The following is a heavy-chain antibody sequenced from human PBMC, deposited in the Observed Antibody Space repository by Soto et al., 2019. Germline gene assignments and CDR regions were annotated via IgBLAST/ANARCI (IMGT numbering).Heavy chain of an antibody. CDR3: ARTYCSSKSCPGPYGMDV. J-gene: IGHJ6*02. CDR1: GGTFSSST. V-gene: IGHV1-69*13. D-gene: IGHD2-2*01. Sequence: SVKVSCKASGGTFSSSTINWVRQAPGQGLEWMGGIIPIFGRTNYAQKVQGRVTITADESTSTAYMELSSLRSEDTAVYYCARTYCSSKSCPGPYGMDVWGQGTTVTVSS. CDR2: IIPIFGRT.